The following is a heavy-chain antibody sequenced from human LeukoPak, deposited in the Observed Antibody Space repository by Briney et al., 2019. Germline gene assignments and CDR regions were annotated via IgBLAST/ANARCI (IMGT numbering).Heavy chain of an antibody. J-gene: IGHJ6*02. CDR3: ARDEGYCSANSCYYYGMDV. CDR1: GFTFSSYS. V-gene: IGHV3-48*04. Sequence: PGGSLRLSCAASGFTFSSYSMNWVRQAPGKGLEWVSYISSSSSTIYYADSVKGRFTISRDNAKNSLYLQMNSLRAEDTAVYYCARDEGYCSANSCYYYGMDVWGQGTTVTVSS. CDR2: ISSSSSTI. D-gene: IGHD2-15*01.